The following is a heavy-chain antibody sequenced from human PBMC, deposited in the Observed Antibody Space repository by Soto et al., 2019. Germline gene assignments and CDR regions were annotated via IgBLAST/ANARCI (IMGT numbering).Heavy chain of an antibody. Sequence: SQTLSLTCAISGDIVSSNSAAWNCIRQSPSRGLEWLGRTYYRSKWYNDYAVSVKSRITINPDTSKSQFSLQLNSVTPEDTAVYYCARGQQQLGNGMDVWGQGTTVTVSS. J-gene: IGHJ6*02. CDR1: GDIVSSNSAA. V-gene: IGHV6-1*01. CDR3: ARGQQQLGNGMDV. D-gene: IGHD6-13*01. CDR2: TYYRSKWYN.